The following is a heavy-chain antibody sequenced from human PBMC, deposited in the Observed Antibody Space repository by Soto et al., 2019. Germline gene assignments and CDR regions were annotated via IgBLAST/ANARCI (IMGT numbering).Heavy chain of an antibody. D-gene: IGHD3-3*01. V-gene: IGHV1-18*01. CDR2: ISAYNGNA. CDR3: ARGFLEWLSPSFDY. J-gene: IGHJ4*02. Sequence: ASVKVSCKASGYTFTSYGISWVRQAPGQGPEWMGWISAYNGNANYAQKLQGRVTMTTDTSTSTAYMELRSLRSDDTAVYHCARGFLEWLSPSFDYWGQGTLVTVSS. CDR1: GYTFTSYG.